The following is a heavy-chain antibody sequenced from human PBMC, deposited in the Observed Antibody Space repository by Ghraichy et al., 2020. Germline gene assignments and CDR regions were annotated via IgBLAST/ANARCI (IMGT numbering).Heavy chain of an antibody. Sequence: GGSLRLSCIGSGFTFGDYAMSWFRQAPGKGLEWVGFIRSKASGGTAEYAASVKGRFTISRDDSKTIAYLQMNSLKTEDTAVYYCTRADYQLLHQPFYFAYWGQGTLVTVSS. CDR1: GFTFGDYA. V-gene: IGHV3-49*03. J-gene: IGHJ4*02. CDR2: IRSKASGGTA. D-gene: IGHD2-2*01. CDR3: TRADYQLLHQPFYFAY.